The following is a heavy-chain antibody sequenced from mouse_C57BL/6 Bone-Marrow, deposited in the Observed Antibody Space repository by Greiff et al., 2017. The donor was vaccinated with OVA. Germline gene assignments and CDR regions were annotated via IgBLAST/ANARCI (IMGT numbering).Heavy chain of an antibody. CDR1: GYTFTSYW. V-gene: IGHV1-5*01. Sequence: VQLKESGTVLARPGASVKMSCKTSGYTFTSYWMHWVKQRPGQGLEWIGAIYPGNSDTNYNQKFKGKAKVTADTSTSTAYMELSSLTYEDSAVYYGTRRSLYYWGQGTTLTVSS. J-gene: IGHJ2*01. CDR3: TRRSLYY. CDR2: IYPGNSDT.